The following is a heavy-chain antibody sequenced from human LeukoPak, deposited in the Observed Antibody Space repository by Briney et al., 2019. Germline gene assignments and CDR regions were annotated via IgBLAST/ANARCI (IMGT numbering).Heavy chain of an antibody. Sequence: PGGSLRLSRAASGFTFSGYWMHWVRQAPGKGLVWVSRVATGGTGPSYADSVKGRFTISRDNAKNTLYLQMNSLSAEDTAVYFCARDMGPYGGSPGASWGQGTLVTVSS. CDR3: ARDMGPYGGSPGAS. CDR2: VATGGTGP. CDR1: GFTFSGYW. J-gene: IGHJ5*02. D-gene: IGHD4-23*01. V-gene: IGHV3-74*01.